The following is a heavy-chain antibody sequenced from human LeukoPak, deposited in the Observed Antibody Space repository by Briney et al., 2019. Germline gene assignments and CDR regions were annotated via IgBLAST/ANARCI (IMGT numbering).Heavy chain of an antibody. V-gene: IGHV3-15*01. CDR1: GFTFSNAW. CDR3: TTPTYYYYGMDV. J-gene: IGHJ6*02. CDR2: IKSKTDGGTT. Sequence: GGSLRLSCAASGFTFSNAWMSWVRQAPGKGLEWVGRIKSKTDGGTTDYAAPVKGRFTISRDDSKNTPYLQMNSLKTEDTAVYYCTTPTYYYYGMDVWGQGTTVTVSS.